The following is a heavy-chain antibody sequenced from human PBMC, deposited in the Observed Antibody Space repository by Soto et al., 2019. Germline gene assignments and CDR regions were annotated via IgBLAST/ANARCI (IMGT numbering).Heavy chain of an antibody. CDR1: GAAFSHHY. V-gene: IGHV4-34*01. Sequence: SETLSLTCAVYGAAFSHHYWSWIRQPPGKGLEWIGEVSHRGSTIYNPSLKSRVTISADTSKKQFSLRLISVTAAETAVYFCARCTPMTGMLQRDAPAKDYFYHSTQGTLVT. J-gene: IGHJ4*02. CDR3: ARCTPMTGMLQRDAPAKDYFYH. CDR2: VSHRGST. D-gene: IGHD3-22*01.